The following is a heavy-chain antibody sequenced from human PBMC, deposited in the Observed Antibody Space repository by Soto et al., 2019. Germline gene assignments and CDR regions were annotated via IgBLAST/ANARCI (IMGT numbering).Heavy chain of an antibody. Sequence: GASVKVSCKASGYTFTSYYIHWVRQAPGQGLEWMGWINPITGGTNYAPKFQGRVTMTRDTSITTAYMELSRLRSDDTAVYYCARNYYDGRDRDYLDYWGQGTPVTVSS. D-gene: IGHD3-22*01. CDR1: GYTFTSYY. V-gene: IGHV1-2*02. J-gene: IGHJ4*02. CDR3: ARNYYDGRDRDYLDY. CDR2: INPITGGT.